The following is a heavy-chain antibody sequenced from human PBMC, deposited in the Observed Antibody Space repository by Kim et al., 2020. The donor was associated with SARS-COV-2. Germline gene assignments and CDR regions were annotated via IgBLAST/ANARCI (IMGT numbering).Heavy chain of an antibody. CDR1: GGSISSSNW. CDR2: IYHSGST. Sequence: SETLSLTCAVSGGSISSSNWWSWVRQPPGKGLEWIGEIYHSGSTNYNPSLKSRVTISVDKSKNQFSLKLSSVTAADTAVDYCAREGRYCSGGSCYSSLYYYYGMDVWGQGTTVTVSS. D-gene: IGHD2-15*01. CDR3: AREGRYCSGGSCYSSLYYYYGMDV. J-gene: IGHJ6*02. V-gene: IGHV4-4*02.